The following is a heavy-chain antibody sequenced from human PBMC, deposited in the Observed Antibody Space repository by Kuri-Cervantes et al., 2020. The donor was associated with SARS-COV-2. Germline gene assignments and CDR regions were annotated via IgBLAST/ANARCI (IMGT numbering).Heavy chain of an antibody. CDR2: IYYSGST. D-gene: IGHD6-13*01. CDR1: GGSISSSSYY. CDR3: ATEVLAAAGTGPWYYYYMDV. J-gene: IGHJ6*03. Sequence: SETLSLTCTVSGGSISSSSYYWGWIRQPPGKGLEWIGSIYYSGSTYYNPSLKSRVTISVDTSKSQFSLKLSSVTAADTAVYYCATEVLAAAGTGPWYYYYMDVWGKGTTVTVSS. V-gene: IGHV4-39*01.